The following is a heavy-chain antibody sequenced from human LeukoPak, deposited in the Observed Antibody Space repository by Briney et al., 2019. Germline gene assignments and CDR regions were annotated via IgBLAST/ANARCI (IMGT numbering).Heavy chain of an antibody. CDR2: IYSGGST. CDR1: GFTVSSNY. D-gene: IGHD4-17*01. CDR3: ARDPRTTGKSNYGMDV. J-gene: IGHJ6*02. Sequence: GGSLRLSCAASGFTVSSNYMSWVRQAPGKGLEWVSVIYSGGSTYYADSVKGRFTISRDNSKNTLYLQMNSLRVEDTAVYYCARDPRTTGKSNYGMDVWGQGTTVTVSS. V-gene: IGHV3-66*01.